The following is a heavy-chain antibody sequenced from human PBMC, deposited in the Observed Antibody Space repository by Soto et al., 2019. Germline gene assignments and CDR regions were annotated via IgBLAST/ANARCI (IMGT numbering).Heavy chain of an antibody. V-gene: IGHV3-23*01. CDR3: ARDRESCSVANCFGSNWFDP. D-gene: IGHD2-2*01. CDR1: GFTFSTYA. J-gene: IGHJ5*02. Sequence: EVDLLESGGGSVQPGGSLRLSCAASGFTFSTYAMNWVRQAPGKGLEGVSSISTTGDNTYYADSVKGRFTMSRDNSKNTLYLKMNSLGAEDTTIYYCARDRESCSVANCFGSNWFDPWGQGTLVTVSS. CDR2: ISTTGDNT.